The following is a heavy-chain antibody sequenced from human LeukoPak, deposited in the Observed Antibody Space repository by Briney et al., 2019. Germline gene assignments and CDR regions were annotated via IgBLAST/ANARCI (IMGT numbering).Heavy chain of an antibody. J-gene: IGHJ4*02. V-gene: IGHV4-30-4*01. D-gene: IGHD3-9*01. CDR2: IYYSGST. CDR3: ARGGEETGYPG. Sequence: PSETLSLTCTVSGGSISSGDYYWSWIRQPPGKGLEWIGYIYYSGSTYYNPSLKSRVTISVDTSKNQFSLKLSSVTAADTAVYYCARGGEETGYPGWGQGTLVTVSS. CDR1: GGSISSGDYY.